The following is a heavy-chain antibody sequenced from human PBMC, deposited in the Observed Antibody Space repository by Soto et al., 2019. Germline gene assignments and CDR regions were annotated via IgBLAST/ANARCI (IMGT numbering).Heavy chain of an antibody. V-gene: IGHV1-3*01. CDR1: GYTFTSYA. CDR2: INAGNGNT. D-gene: IGHD6-19*01. J-gene: IGHJ4*02. Sequence: GASVKVSCKASGYTFTSYAVHWVRQAPGQRLEWMGWINAGNGNTKYSQKFQGRVTIIRDTSASTAYMELSSLRSEDTAVYYCARVFGVAVATDWGQGTLVTVSS. CDR3: ARVFGVAVATD.